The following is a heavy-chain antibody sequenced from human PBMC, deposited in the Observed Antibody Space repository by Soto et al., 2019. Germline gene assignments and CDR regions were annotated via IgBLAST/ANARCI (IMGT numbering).Heavy chain of an antibody. Sequence: QVQLVQAGADVKKPGASVKVSCKASGYTFTNFGLSWVRQAPGQGLVWMGWISAYNGNTNYAQNFQVRVTMTTDTSTSTAYMELRSLRSDDTAVYYCAGGGTPIDYWGQGTLVTVSS. V-gene: IGHV1-18*01. J-gene: IGHJ4*02. CDR1: GYTFTNFG. CDR3: AGGGTPIDY. CDR2: ISAYNGNT. D-gene: IGHD3-16*01.